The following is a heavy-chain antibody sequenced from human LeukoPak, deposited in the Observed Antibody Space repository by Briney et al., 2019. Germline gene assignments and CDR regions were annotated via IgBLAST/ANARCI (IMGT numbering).Heavy chain of an antibody. V-gene: IGHV4-39*07. J-gene: IGHJ3*02. CDR1: GGSISSSSYY. CDR2: IYYSGST. CDR3: ARERRAFDI. Sequence: PSETLSLTCTVSGGSISSSSYYWGWIRQPPGKGLEWIGSIYYSGSTYYNPSLKSRVTISVDTSKNQFSLKLSSVTAADTAVYYCARERRAFDIWGQGTMVTVSS.